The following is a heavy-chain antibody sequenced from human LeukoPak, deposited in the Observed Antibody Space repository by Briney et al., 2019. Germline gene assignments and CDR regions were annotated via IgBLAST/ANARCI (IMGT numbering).Heavy chain of an antibody. D-gene: IGHD4-17*01. CDR1: GFTFRRYW. CDR3: ATAGGETSRMGFDP. V-gene: IGHV3-74*01. Sequence: GGSLRLSCADSGFTFRRYWMHWVRQTPGKGLVWVSCISGDGSATRYADSVKGRFTISRDNTRNTLYLQMHSLRVEDMAVYYCATAGGETSRMGFDPWGQGSLVTVSS. J-gene: IGHJ5*02. CDR2: ISGDGSAT.